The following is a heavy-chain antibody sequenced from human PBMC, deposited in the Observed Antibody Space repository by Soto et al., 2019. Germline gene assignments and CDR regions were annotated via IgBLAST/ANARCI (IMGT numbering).Heavy chain of an antibody. CDR3: TTETESDYGDFEYYFDY. V-gene: IGHV3-15*01. CDR2: IKSKTDGGTT. CDR1: GFTFSNAW. Sequence: GGSLRLSCAASGFTFSNAWMSWVRQAPGKGLEWVGRIKSKTDGGTTDYAAPVKGRFTISRDDSKNTLYLQMNSLKTEDTAVYYCTTETESDYGDFEYYFDYWGQGTLVTVSS. J-gene: IGHJ4*02. D-gene: IGHD4-17*01.